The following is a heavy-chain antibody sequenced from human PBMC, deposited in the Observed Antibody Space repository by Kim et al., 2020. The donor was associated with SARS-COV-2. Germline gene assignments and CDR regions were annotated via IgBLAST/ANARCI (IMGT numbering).Heavy chain of an antibody. V-gene: IGHV3-23*01. CDR3: AKTISAAGGPFDY. J-gene: IGHJ4*02. Sequence: YAYSVKGRFTISRGRSKDILYLQMKSLRAEATAVYYCAKTISAAGGPFDYCGQGTLVTVSS. D-gene: IGHD6-13*01.